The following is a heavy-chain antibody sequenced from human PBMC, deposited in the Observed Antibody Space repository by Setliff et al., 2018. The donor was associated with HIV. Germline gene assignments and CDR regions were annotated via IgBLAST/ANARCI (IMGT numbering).Heavy chain of an antibody. CDR2: IIPFLATA. J-gene: IGHJ4*02. Sequence: EASVKVSCKASGGTFSRYAISWVRQAPGQGLEWMGGIIPFLATAHYVHKFRGRLTITADESTSTAYMELSSLTSEDTAFYYCARDPYYTKYFDSWGQGTQVTVSS. D-gene: IGHD3-22*01. CDR1: GGTFSRYA. V-gene: IGHV1-69*13. CDR3: ARDPYYTKYFDS.